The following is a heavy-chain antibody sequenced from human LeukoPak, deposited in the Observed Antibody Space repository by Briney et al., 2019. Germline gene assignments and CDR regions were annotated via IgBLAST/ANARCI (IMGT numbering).Heavy chain of an antibody. D-gene: IGHD3-22*01. J-gene: IGHJ4*02. V-gene: IGHV3-30-3*01. CDR1: GFTFSSYA. CDR2: ISYDGSNK. CDR3: ASEEKYYYDSSGYYYSWDY. Sequence: GGSLRLSCAASGFTFSSYAMHWVRQAPGKGLEWVAVISYDGSNKYYADSVKGRFTISRDNSKNTLYLQMNSLRAEDTAVYYCASEEKYYYDSSGYYYSWDYWGQGTLVTVSS.